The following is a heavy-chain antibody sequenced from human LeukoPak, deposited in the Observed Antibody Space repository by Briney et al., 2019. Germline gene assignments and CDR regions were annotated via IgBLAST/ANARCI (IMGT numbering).Heavy chain of an antibody. J-gene: IGHJ3*02. CDR3: ARVPWVAFDI. CDR1: GGSISSSSYY. Sequence: PSETLSLTCTVSGGSISSSSYYWGWVRQPPGKGLEWIGEIYHSGSTNYNPSLKSRVTISVDKSKNQFSLKLSSVTAADTAVYYCARVPWVAFDIWGQGTMVTVSS. V-gene: IGHV4-39*07. D-gene: IGHD1-26*01. CDR2: IYHSGST.